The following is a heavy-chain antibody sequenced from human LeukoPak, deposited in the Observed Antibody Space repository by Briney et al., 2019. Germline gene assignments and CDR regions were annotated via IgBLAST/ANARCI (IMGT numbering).Heavy chain of an antibody. D-gene: IGHD2/OR15-2a*01. CDR3: ARPTLWLRIDY. V-gene: IGHV4-39*01. CDR1: GGSISSSSYY. Sequence: PSETLSLTCTVSGGSISSSSYYWGWIRQPPGKGLEWIGSIYYSGSTYYNPSLKSRVTISVDTSKNQFSLKLSSVTAADTAVYYCARPTLWLRIDYWGQGTLVTVSS. J-gene: IGHJ4*02. CDR2: IYYSGST.